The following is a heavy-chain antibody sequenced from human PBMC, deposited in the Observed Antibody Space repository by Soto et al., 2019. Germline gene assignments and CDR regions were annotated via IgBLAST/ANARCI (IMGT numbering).Heavy chain of an antibody. J-gene: IGHJ4*02. D-gene: IGHD1-1*01. CDR1: GFTFSSYW. CDR2: IKSKTDGGTT. Sequence: GGSLRLSCVASGFTFSSYWMHWVRQAPGKGLEWVGRIKSKTDGGTTDYAAPVKGRFTISRDDSKNTLYLQLNSLKTEDTAVYYCTTDFRRTALTDRVRGHWGQGTLVTVSS. V-gene: IGHV3-15*07. CDR3: TTDFRRTALTDRVRGH.